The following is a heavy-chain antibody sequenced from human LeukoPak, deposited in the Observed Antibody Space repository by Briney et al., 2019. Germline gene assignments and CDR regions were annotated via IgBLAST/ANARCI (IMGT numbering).Heavy chain of an antibody. CDR3: AKYRGDAFDI. D-gene: IGHD2-2*01. Sequence: GGSLRLSCAASGFILSSYSINWVRQAPGKGLEWVSSISSGSSYIYYADSVKGRFTISRDNAKNSLYLQMNSLRAEDTAVYYCAKYRGDAFDIWGQGTMVTVSS. CDR1: GFILSSYS. V-gene: IGHV3-21*01. J-gene: IGHJ3*02. CDR2: ISSGSSYI.